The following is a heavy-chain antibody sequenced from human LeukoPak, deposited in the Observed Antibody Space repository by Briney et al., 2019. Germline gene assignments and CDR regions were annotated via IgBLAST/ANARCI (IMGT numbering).Heavy chain of an antibody. Sequence: SETLSLTCTVSGYSISSGYYWGWIRQSPGKGLEWIGNIYRRGSTHYNPSLKSRVTISMDTSKNQFSLKLRSVTAADTAVYYCARDVRNYYDSSGYYLFDYWGQGTLVTVSS. D-gene: IGHD3-22*01. J-gene: IGHJ4*02. CDR1: GYSISSGYY. CDR2: IYRRGST. CDR3: ARDVRNYYDSSGYYLFDY. V-gene: IGHV4-38-2*02.